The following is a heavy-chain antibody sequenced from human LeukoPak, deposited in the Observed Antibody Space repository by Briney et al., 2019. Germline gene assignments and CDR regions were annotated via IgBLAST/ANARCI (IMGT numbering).Heavy chain of an antibody. CDR3: ARDPPSRGTRYFDY. Sequence: GGSLRLSCAASGFTFSSYSLNWVRQAPGKGLEWVSSISCSSSYVDYADSVKGRFTISRDNAKNSLYLQMDSLRVEDTAVYYCARDPPSRGTRYFDYWGQGTLVTVSS. CDR1: GFTFSSYS. J-gene: IGHJ4*02. V-gene: IGHV3-21*01. CDR2: ISCSSSYV. D-gene: IGHD3-16*01.